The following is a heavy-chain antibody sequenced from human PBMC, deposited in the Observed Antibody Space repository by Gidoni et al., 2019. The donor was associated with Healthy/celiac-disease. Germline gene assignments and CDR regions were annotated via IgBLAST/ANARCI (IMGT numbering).Heavy chain of an antibody. V-gene: IGHV4-39*01. Sequence: QLQLHESAPGLVKPSETLSLTCTVSGGSLSSSSYYWGWIRPPPGKGLEWIGIIYYSGSPSYNPAHKSRVTMSVDTSKNQFSLKLSSVTAADTAVYYCARDEYSSSSGDAFDIWGQGTMVTVSS. D-gene: IGHD6-6*01. CDR2: IYYSGSP. CDR1: GGSLSSSSYY. J-gene: IGHJ3*02. CDR3: ARDEYSSSSGDAFDI.